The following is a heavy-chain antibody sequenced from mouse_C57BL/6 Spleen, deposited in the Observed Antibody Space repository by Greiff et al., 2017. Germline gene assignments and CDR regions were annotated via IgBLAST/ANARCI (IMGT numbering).Heavy chain of an antibody. CDR2: IRNKANNHAT. J-gene: IGHJ1*03. V-gene: IGHV6-6*01. Sequence: EVKVEESGGGLVQPGGSMKLSCAASGFTFSDAWMDWVRQSPEKGLEWVAEIRNKANNHATYYAESVKGRFTISRDDSKSSVYLQMNSLRAEDTGIYYCTGTGTLTYWYFDVWGTGTTVTVSS. D-gene: IGHD4-1*01. CDR1: GFTFSDAW. CDR3: TGTGTLTYWYFDV.